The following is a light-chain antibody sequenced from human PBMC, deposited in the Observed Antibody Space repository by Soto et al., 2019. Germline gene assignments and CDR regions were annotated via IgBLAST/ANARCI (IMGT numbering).Light chain of an antibody. Sequence: DIVMTQSPGTLSLSPGDRATLSCRASQSVAGAYVAWYQQRPGQAPRLLISEASSRATGIPDRFSGSGSGTDFTLTIDRLEPEDVAVYYCHQYGNSPYTFGQGTKVLIK. V-gene: IGKV3-20*01. CDR3: HQYGNSPYT. J-gene: IGKJ2*01. CDR1: QSVAGAY. CDR2: EAS.